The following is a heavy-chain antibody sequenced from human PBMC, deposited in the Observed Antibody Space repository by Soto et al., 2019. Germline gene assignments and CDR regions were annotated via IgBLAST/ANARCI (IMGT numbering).Heavy chain of an antibody. CDR3: ARTPYSSGWHFDY. CDR2: ISSSSSTI. D-gene: IGHD6-19*01. Sequence: GGSLRLSCAASGFTFSSYSMNWVRQAPGKGLEWVSYISSSSSTIYYADSVKGRSTISRDNAKNSLYLQMNSLRAEDTAVYYCARTPYSSGWHFDYWGQGTLVTVSS. V-gene: IGHV3-48*01. CDR1: GFTFSSYS. J-gene: IGHJ4*02.